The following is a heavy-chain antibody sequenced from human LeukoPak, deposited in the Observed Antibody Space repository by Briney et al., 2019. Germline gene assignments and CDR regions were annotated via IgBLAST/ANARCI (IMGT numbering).Heavy chain of an antibody. V-gene: IGHV3-23*01. D-gene: IGHD2-2*02. CDR1: GFTFSSFA. Sequence: GESLRLSCAASGFTFSSFAMTWVRQAPGKGLEWVSTLSGSGDRTFTADSVKGRFTISRDNSRNTLYLQLDSLRAEDTAVYYCAKRWGCSSTSCYRQGFDYNYYYMDVWGKGTTVTVSS. CDR3: AKRWGCSSTSCYRQGFDYNYYYMDV. J-gene: IGHJ6*03. CDR2: LSGSGDRT.